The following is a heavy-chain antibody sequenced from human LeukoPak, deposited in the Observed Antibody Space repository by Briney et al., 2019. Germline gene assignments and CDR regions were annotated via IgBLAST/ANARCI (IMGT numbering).Heavy chain of an antibody. V-gene: IGHV3-11*04. CDR1: GGSISTYY. CDR2: ISSSSSTI. Sequence: LSLTCTVSGGSISTYYWSWIRQPPGKGLEWVSYISSSSSTIYYADSVKGRFTISRDNAKNSLYLQMNSLRAEDTAVYYCARRCSSTSCYRAFDYWGQGTLVTVSS. J-gene: IGHJ4*02. CDR3: ARRCSSTSCYRAFDY. D-gene: IGHD2-2*02.